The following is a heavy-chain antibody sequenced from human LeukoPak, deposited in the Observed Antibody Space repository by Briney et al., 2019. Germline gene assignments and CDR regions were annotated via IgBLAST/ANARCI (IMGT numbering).Heavy chain of an antibody. J-gene: IGHJ5*02. CDR1: GFTFSSYG. Sequence: PGGSLRLSCAASGFTFSSYGMHWVRQAPGKGLEWVAFIRYDGSNKYYADSVKGRFTISRDNSKDTLYLQMNSLRAEDTAVYYCAKGQYGSGSYYNSNWFDPWGQGTLVTASS. CDR2: IRYDGSNK. D-gene: IGHD3-10*01. V-gene: IGHV3-30*02. CDR3: AKGQYGSGSYYNSNWFDP.